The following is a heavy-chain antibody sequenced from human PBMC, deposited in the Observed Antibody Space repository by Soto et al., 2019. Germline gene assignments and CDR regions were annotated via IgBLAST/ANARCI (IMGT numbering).Heavy chain of an antibody. J-gene: IGHJ6*02. D-gene: IGHD5-12*01. Sequence: PGGSLRLSCAASGFTFSSYAMSWVRQAPGKGLEWVSAISGSGGSTYYADSVKGRFTISRDNSKNTLYLQMNSLRAEDTAVYYCAKDSSGYDYSDYYYGMDVWGQGTTVTVSS. CDR3: AKDSSGYDYSDYYYGMDV. V-gene: IGHV3-23*01. CDR1: GFTFSSYA. CDR2: ISGSGGST.